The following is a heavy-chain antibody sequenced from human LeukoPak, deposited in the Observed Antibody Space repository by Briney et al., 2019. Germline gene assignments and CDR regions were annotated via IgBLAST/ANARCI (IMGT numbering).Heavy chain of an antibody. CDR2: IYYSGST. Sequence: SETLSLTCTVSGGSITSLYWSWIRQPPGKGLEWIGYIYYSGSTNYNPSLKSRVTISVDTSKNQFSLKLSSVTAADTAVYYCARGPLKNYDFWSGYSNYYYYGMDVWGQGTTVTVSS. J-gene: IGHJ6*02. CDR1: GGSITSLY. V-gene: IGHV4-59*11. D-gene: IGHD3-3*01. CDR3: ARGPLKNYDFWSGYSNYYYYGMDV.